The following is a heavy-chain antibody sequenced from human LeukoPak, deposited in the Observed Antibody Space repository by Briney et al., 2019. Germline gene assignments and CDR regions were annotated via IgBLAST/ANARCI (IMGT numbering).Heavy chain of an antibody. CDR2: MNPNSGNT. V-gene: IGHV1-8*03. Sequence: VASVKVSCKASGFTFTSYDINWVRQATGQGLEWMGWMNPNSGNTGYAQKFQGRVTITRNTSISTAYMELSSLRSEDTAVYYCARGDARKYFQHWGQGTLVTVSS. CDR1: GFTFTSYD. J-gene: IGHJ1*01. CDR3: ARGDARKYFQH.